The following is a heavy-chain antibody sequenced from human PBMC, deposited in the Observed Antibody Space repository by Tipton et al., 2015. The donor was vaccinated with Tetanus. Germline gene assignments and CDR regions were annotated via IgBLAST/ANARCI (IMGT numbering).Heavy chain of an antibody. D-gene: IGHD3-10*01. CDR1: GDSVSGYY. CDR2: VYYTGST. Sequence: LSLTCTVSGDSVSGYYWSWIRQPPGKGLEWIGYVYYTGSTNHNPSLKSRVTISMDRSKNQISLQLTSVTAADTAVYFCARHPPPYYYGSGSYLDYWGQGTPVTVSS. V-gene: IGHV4-59*08. J-gene: IGHJ4*02. CDR3: ARHPPPYYYGSGSYLDY.